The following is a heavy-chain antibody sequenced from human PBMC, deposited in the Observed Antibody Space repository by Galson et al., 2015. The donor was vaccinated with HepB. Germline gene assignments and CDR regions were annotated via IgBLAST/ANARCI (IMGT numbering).Heavy chain of an antibody. CDR1: GFTFSSYS. D-gene: IGHD3-9*01. CDR2: ISSSSSYI. V-gene: IGHV3-21*01. Sequence: SLRLSCAASGFTFSSYSMNWVRQAPGKGLEWVSSISSSSSYIYYADSVKGRFTISRDNAKNSLYLQMNSLRAEDTAVYYCARYLYDTLRYYYYYGMDVWGQGTTVTVSS. J-gene: IGHJ6*02. CDR3: ARYLYDTLRYYYYYGMDV.